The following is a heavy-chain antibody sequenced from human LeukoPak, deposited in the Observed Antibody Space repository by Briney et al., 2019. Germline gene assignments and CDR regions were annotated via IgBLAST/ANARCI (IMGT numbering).Heavy chain of an antibody. CDR3: ARDLGSSWYHFDY. CDR1: GFTFSSYW. J-gene: IGHJ4*02. D-gene: IGHD6-13*01. Sequence: PGGSLRLSCAASGFTFSSYWMHWVRQAPGKGLVWVSRINSDGSSRSYADSVKGRFTTSRDNAKNTLYLQMNSLRAEDTAVYYCARDLGSSWYHFDYWGQGTLVTVSS. V-gene: IGHV3-74*01. CDR2: INSDGSSR.